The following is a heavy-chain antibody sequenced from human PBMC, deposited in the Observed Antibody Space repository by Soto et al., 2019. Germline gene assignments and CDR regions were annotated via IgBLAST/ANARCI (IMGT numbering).Heavy chain of an antibody. CDR2: INGAGGSI. Sequence: EVQLVESGGGLVQPGGSLRLSCAASGFTFSSYWMHWVRQVPGKGLVSVSRINGAGGSITYEGSVKGRFTISRDNAKNTLYLQRNSLRLEDTAVYYCAVDPAASGIVPFDYWGQGILVNVS. CDR1: GFTFSSYW. V-gene: IGHV3-74*01. D-gene: IGHD6-13*01. CDR3: AVDPAASGIVPFDY. J-gene: IGHJ4*02.